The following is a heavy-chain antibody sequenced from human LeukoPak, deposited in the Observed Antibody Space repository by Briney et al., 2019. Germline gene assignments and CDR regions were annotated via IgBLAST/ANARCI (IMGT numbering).Heavy chain of an antibody. V-gene: IGHV3-48*03. CDR2: ISSSGSTI. Sequence: GGSLRLSCAASGFTFSSYEMNWVRQAPGKGLEWVSYISSSGSTIYYADSVKGRFTISRDNAKNSLYLQMNSLRAEDTAVYYCARDLLYYYGSGEDYWGQGTLVTVSS. J-gene: IGHJ4*02. D-gene: IGHD3-10*01. CDR3: ARDLLYYYGSGEDY. CDR1: GFTFSSYE.